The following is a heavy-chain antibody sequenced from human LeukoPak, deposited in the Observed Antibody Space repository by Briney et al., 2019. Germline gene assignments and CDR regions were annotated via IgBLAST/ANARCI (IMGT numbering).Heavy chain of an antibody. Sequence: PSETLSLTCAVYGGSFSGYYWSWIRQPPGKGLEWIGEINHSGSTNYNPSLKSRVTISVDTSKNQFSLKLSSVTAADTAVYYCARGLTKSRYYYYYGMDVWGQGTTVTVSS. J-gene: IGHJ6*02. V-gene: IGHV4-34*01. CDR2: INHSGST. CDR1: GGSFSGYY. CDR3: ARGLTKSRYYYYYGMDV.